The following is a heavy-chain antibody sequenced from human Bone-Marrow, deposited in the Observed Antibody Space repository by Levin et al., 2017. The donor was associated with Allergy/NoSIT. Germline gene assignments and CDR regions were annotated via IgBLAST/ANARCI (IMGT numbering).Heavy chain of an antibody. Sequence: HPGGSLRLSCEASGFTFSSYAIHWVRQAPGKGLEWVAVISYDGNNKYYADSVKGRFTISRDNSKNTLFLQMNSLRAEDTAVYYCARGDYYGSGRGENAFDIWGQGTMVTVSS. J-gene: IGHJ3*02. V-gene: IGHV3-30-3*01. CDR3: ARGDYYGSGRGENAFDI. CDR2: ISYDGNNK. CDR1: GFTFSSYA. D-gene: IGHD3-10*01.